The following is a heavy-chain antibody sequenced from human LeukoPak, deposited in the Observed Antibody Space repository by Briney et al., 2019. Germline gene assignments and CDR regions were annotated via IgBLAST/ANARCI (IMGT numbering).Heavy chain of an antibody. CDR3: AKAGRPQAVAGWIDY. D-gene: IGHD6-19*01. CDR1: GFTFDNYV. V-gene: IGHV3-23*01. CDR2: MGGGGTT. Sequence: GGSLRLSCAASGFTFDNYVMSWVRQAPGKGLEWVSAMGGGGTTYYADYVKGRFTISRDTSKNTLYLQMNSLRAEDTAIYYCAKAGRPQAVAGWIDYWGQGTLVTVSS. J-gene: IGHJ4*02.